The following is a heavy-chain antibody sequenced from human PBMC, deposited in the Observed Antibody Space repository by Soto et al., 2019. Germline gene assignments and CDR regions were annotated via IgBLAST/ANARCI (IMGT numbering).Heavy chain of an antibody. CDR1: GFIFSNYA. J-gene: IGHJ4*02. CDR2: ISGSGGNI. V-gene: IGHV3-23*01. Sequence: EVQLLESGGDLVQPGGTLRISCAASGFIFSNYAMSWVRQAPGTGLEWISSISGSGGNIYYADSVKGRFTISRDNSENTLYLQMNSLRAGDTAVYYCAKDSLYYYSSGSYYNGGFDFWGQGTPVTVSS. CDR3: AKDSLYYYSSGSYYNGGFDF. D-gene: IGHD3-10*01.